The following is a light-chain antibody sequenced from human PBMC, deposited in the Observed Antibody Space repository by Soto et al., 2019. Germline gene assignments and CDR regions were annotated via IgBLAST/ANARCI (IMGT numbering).Light chain of an antibody. CDR2: KAS. J-gene: IGKJ1*01. V-gene: IGKV1-5*03. CDR3: QQYNSYPWT. CDR1: QSISSW. Sequence: DIRMTQSPSTLSASVGDRVTITCRASQSISSWLAWYQQKPGKAPKLLIYKASSLESRVPSRFSGSGSGTEFTLTISSLQPDDFATYYCQQYNSYPWTFGQGTKVEIK.